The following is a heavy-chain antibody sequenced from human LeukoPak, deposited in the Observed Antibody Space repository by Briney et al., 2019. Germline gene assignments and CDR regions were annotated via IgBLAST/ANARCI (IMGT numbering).Heavy chain of an antibody. D-gene: IGHD6-13*01. CDR3: AIIAAAGTN. J-gene: IGHJ4*02. CDR2: IKQDGSEK. Sequence: AGGSLRLSCAASGFTFSSYWMSWVRQAPGKGLEWVANIKQDGSEKYYVDSLKGRFTISRDNSKNTLYLQMNSLRAEDTAVYYCAIIAAAGTNWGQGTLVTVSS. V-gene: IGHV3-7*01. CDR1: GFTFSSYW.